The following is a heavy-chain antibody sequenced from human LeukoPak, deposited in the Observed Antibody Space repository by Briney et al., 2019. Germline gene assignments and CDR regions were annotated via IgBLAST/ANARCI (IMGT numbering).Heavy chain of an antibody. V-gene: IGHV4-39*07. Sequence: PSETLSLTCTVSGGSISSSSYYWGWIRQPPGKGLEWIGSIYYSGSTYYNPSLKSRVTISVDTSKNQFSLKLSSVTAADTAVYYCARFPRRADAFDIWGQGTMVTVSS. J-gene: IGHJ3*02. CDR3: ARFPRRADAFDI. CDR1: GGSISSSSYY. CDR2: IYYSGST.